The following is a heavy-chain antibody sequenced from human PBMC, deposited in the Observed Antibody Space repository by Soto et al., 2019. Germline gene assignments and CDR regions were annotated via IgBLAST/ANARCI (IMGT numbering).Heavy chain of an antibody. D-gene: IGHD6-6*01. CDR2: INPNSGGT. CDR1: GYTFTGYY. Sequence: ASVKVSCKASGYTFTGYYMHWVRQAPGQGLEWMGWINPNSGGTNYAQKFQGWVTMTRDTSISTAYMELSRLRSDDTAVYYCARGYSSSSATLGRDAFDIWGQGTMVTVSS. J-gene: IGHJ3*02. CDR3: ARGYSSSSATLGRDAFDI. V-gene: IGHV1-2*04.